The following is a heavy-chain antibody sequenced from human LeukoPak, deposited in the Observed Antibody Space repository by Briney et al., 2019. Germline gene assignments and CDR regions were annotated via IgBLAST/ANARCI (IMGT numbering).Heavy chain of an antibody. CDR3: ARETTGGYDEYCFDY. D-gene: IGHD5-12*01. Sequence: PGGSLRLSCAASGFTFSSYGMHWVRQAPGKGLEWVAVIWYDGSNKYYADSVKGRFTISRDNSKNTLYLQMNSLRAEDTAVYYCARETTGGYDEYCFDYWGQGTLVTVSS. J-gene: IGHJ4*02. CDR2: IWYDGSNK. V-gene: IGHV3-33*01. CDR1: GFTFSSYG.